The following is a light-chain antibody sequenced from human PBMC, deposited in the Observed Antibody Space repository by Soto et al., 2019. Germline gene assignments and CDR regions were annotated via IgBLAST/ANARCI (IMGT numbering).Light chain of an antibody. CDR3: QQYNNWPL. J-gene: IGKJ4*01. CDR1: QSVSSN. V-gene: IGKV3-15*01. CDR2: GVS. Sequence: DIVMTQSPATLSVSPGERSTLSCRASQSVSSNVAWYQQKPGQAPRLLIYGVSTRATGIPVRLTGSGSGTEFTITISRLQSEDFAVYYCQQYNNWPLFGGGTRVEI.